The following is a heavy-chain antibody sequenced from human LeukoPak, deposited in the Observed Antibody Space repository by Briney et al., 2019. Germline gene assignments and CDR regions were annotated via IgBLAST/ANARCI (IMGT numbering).Heavy chain of an antibody. CDR3: AREGPGRLWE. Sequence: GGSLRLSCAASGFTVSGNYMSWVRQAPGKGLEWVSSISSSSSYIYYADSVKGRFTISRDNAKNSLYLQMNSLRAEDTAVYYCAREGPGRLWEWGQGTLVTVSS. CDR1: GFTVSGNY. V-gene: IGHV3-21*01. CDR2: ISSSSSYI. J-gene: IGHJ4*02. D-gene: IGHD3-10*01.